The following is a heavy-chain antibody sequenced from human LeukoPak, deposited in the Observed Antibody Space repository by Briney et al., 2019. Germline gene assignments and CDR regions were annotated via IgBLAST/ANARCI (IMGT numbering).Heavy chain of an antibody. J-gene: IGHJ6*03. CDR1: GYSFTSYW. CDR2: IYPGDSDT. V-gene: IGHV5-51*01. Sequence: GESLKISCKGSGYSFTSYWIGWVRQMPGKGLEWMGIIYPGDSDTRYSPSFQGQVTISADKSISTAYLQWSSLKASDTAMYYCARQLALEWLSPPYYYMDVWGKGTTVTVPS. D-gene: IGHD3-3*01. CDR3: ARQLALEWLSPPYYYMDV.